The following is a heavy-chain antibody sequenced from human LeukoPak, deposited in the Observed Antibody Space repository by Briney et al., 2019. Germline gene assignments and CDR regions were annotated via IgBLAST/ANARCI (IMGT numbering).Heavy chain of an antibody. Sequence: ASVKVSCKASGGTFSSYAISWVRQAPGQGLEWMGGIIPIFGTANYAQKFQGRVTITADKSTSTAYMELSSLRSEDTAVYYCARGDLAAAGTFWFDPWGQGTLVTVSS. CDR2: IIPIFGTA. D-gene: IGHD6-13*01. CDR3: ARGDLAAAGTFWFDP. V-gene: IGHV1-69*06. CDR1: GGTFSSYA. J-gene: IGHJ5*02.